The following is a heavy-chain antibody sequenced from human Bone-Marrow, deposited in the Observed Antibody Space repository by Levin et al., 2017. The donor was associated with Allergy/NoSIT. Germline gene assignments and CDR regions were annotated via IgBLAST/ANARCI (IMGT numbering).Heavy chain of an antibody. V-gene: IGHV3-48*02. J-gene: IGHJ3*02. CDR2: IRSTSTPI. D-gene: IGHD3-22*01. CDR3: ARVGHFYDVSGYYSFAFDS. CDR1: GFNFNIYS. Sequence: GGSLRLSCEASGFNFNIYSMGWVRQAPGKGLEWVSHIRSTSTPINYADSVKGRFSISRDNAKNSLSLQMNNLSDDDTAMYYCARVGHFYDVSGYYSFAFDSWGQGTMVTVSS.